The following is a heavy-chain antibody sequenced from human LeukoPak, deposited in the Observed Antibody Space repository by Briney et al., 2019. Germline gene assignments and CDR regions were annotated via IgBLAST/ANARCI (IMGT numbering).Heavy chain of an antibody. V-gene: IGHV3-23*01. CDR2: ISGSGGST. CDR1: GFTVSSNY. CDR3: AKDTLPTYYGSGSYFDY. Sequence: GGSLRLSCAASGFTVSSNYMSWVRQAPGKGLEWVSAISGSGGSTYYADSVKGRFTISRDNSKNTLYLKMNSLRAEDTAVYYCAKDTLPTYYGSGSYFDYWGQGTLVTVSS. J-gene: IGHJ4*02. D-gene: IGHD3-10*01.